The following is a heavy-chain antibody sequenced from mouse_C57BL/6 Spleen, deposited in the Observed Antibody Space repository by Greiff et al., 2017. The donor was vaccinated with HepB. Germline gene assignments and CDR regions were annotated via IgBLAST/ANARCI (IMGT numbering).Heavy chain of an antibody. CDR3: GRWGGV. Sequence: QVQLKQSGAELVMPGASVKLSCKASGYTFTSYWMHWVKQRPGQGLEWIGEIDPADSYTNYNQKFKGKSTLTVDKSSSTAYMQLSSLTSEDSAVYYCGRWGGVWGQGTLVTVSA. J-gene: IGHJ3*01. D-gene: IGHD1-1*02. CDR1: GYTFTSYW. CDR2: IDPADSYT. V-gene: IGHV1-69*01.